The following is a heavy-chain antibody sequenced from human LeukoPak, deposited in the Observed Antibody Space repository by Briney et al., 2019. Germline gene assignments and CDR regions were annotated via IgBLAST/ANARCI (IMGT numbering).Heavy chain of an antibody. V-gene: IGHV3-21*01. Sequence: GGSLRLSCAASGVSFSSYSMNWVRQAPGKGLEWVSSISSSSSYIYYTDSVKGRFTISRDNAKNSLYLQMNSLRAEGTAVYYCARDTTYGSGTYSFDYWGQGTLVTVSS. CDR3: ARDTTYGSGTYSFDY. J-gene: IGHJ4*02. CDR1: GVSFSSYS. CDR2: ISSSSSYI. D-gene: IGHD3-10*01.